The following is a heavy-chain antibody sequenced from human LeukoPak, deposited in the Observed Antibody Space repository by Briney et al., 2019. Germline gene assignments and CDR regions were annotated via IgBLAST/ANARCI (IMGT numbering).Heavy chain of an antibody. D-gene: IGHD6-13*01. CDR1: GGSIGSGGYP. J-gene: IGHJ4*02. CDR2: IYYIGNT. Sequence: SQTLSLTCTVFGGSIGSGGYPWSWIRQRPGKGLEWIGYIYYIGNTYYNPSLKSRVTISVDTSKNQFSLKLTSVTAADTAVYYCARRQIAKYYFDYWGQGTLVTVSS. CDR3: ARRQIAKYYFDY. V-gene: IGHV4-31*03.